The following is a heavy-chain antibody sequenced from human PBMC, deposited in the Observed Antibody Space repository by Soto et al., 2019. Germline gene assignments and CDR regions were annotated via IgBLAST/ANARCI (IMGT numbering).Heavy chain of an antibody. J-gene: IGHJ4*02. Sequence: QVQLLQSGAEVKKPGASVKVSCKASGYAFIAYHMHWVRQAPGQGLEWMGWINPNRGGTNFAQKFQDWITMTRDTSINTVYMELRRLKSDDTAVYYCARGQGSGWYEDLDYWGQGTLVTVSS. CDR1: GYAFIAYH. CDR2: INPNRGGT. CDR3: ARGQGSGWYEDLDY. D-gene: IGHD6-19*01. V-gene: IGHV1-2*04.